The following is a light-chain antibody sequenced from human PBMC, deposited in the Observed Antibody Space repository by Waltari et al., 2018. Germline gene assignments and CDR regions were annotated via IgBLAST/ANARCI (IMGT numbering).Light chain of an antibody. V-gene: IGKV3-15*01. CDR1: QSVSSN. CDR3: QQYNNWPPYT. CDR2: GAS. J-gene: IGKJ2*01. Sequence: EIVMTQSPATLSVSPGERATLSCRASQSVSSNLAWYPPQPGQAPRLLIYGASTRAPGIPARFSGSGSGKEFTLTISSLQSEDFAVYYCQQYNNWPPYTFGQGTKLEIK.